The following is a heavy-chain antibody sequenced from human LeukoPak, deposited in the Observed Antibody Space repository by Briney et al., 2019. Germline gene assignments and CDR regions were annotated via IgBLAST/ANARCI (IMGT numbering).Heavy chain of an antibody. J-gene: IGHJ4*02. CDR3: ARVVHGYCSSTSCYSSGAFDY. D-gene: IGHD2-2*02. CDR2: MNPNSGNT. V-gene: IGHV1-8*03. Sequence: ASVNVSCKASGYTFTRYEINWVGQAAGEGLEWMGWMNPNSGNTGYAQKFQGRVTITRNTSISTAYMELSSLRSEDTAVYYCARVVHGYCSSTSCYSSGAFDYWGQGTLVTVSS. CDR1: GYTFTRYE.